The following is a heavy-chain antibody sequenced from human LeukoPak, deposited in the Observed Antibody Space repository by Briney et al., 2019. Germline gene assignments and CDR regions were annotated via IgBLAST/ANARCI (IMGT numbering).Heavy chain of an antibody. CDR1: GFTFSSYS. CDR3: AKANWVSNDDAVY. Sequence: PGGSLRLSCSASGFTFSSYSWSWVRQAAGKGLGWVAGIGGSGDKIRYEDSVRGRFTLSRANSKNTLYLQMQRLRVEATAIYYYAKANWVSNDDAVYWGQGTMVTVSS. D-gene: IGHD1-1*01. V-gene: IGHV3-23*01. J-gene: IGHJ4*01. CDR2: IGGSGDKI.